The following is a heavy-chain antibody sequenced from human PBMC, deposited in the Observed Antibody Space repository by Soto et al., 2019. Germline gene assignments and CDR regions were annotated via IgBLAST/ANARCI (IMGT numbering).Heavy chain of an antibody. CDR1: GFTFSSYW. D-gene: IGHD1-20*01. V-gene: IGHV3-7*01. Sequence: PGGSLRLSCAASGFTFSSYWMSWGRQAPGKGLEWVANIKQDGSEKYYVDSVKGRFTISRDNAKNSLYLQMNSLRAEDTAVYYCALPPIRSYNWNLNWVDYWGQGTLVTVSS. CDR2: IKQDGSEK. J-gene: IGHJ4*02. CDR3: ALPPIRSYNWNLNWVDY.